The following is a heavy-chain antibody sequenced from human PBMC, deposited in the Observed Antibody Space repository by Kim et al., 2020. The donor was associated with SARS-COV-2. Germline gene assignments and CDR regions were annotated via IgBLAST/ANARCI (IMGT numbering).Heavy chain of an antibody. J-gene: IGHJ4*02. CDR2: IDSSGST. Sequence: SETLSLTCTISGGSISSSTYSWNWFRQPPGDELEWIGGIDSSGSTYYNPSLKNRVTLSVETSKNQFSLKLSSVTAADTAVFYCTRHLSGSSWFDYWGQGTLVTVSS. CDR1: GGSISSSTYS. V-gene: IGHV4-39*01. CDR3: TRHLSGSSWFDY. D-gene: IGHD6-13*01.